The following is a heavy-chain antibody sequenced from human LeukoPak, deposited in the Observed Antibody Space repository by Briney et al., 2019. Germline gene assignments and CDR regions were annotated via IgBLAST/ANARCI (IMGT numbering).Heavy chain of an antibody. CDR2: INHSGST. Sequence: SETLSLTCAVYGGSFSAYYWSWIRQPPGKGLEWIGEINHSGSTNYNPSLKSRVTISEDTSKNQFSLKLRSVTAADTAVYYCAARSGPYFPRDYWGQGTLVTVSS. CDR1: GGSFSAYY. D-gene: IGHD3-22*01. V-gene: IGHV4-34*01. J-gene: IGHJ4*02. CDR3: AARSGPYFPRDY.